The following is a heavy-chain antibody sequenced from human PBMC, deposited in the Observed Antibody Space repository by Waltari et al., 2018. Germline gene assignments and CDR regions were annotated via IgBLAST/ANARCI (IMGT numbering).Heavy chain of an antibody. J-gene: IGHJ4*02. D-gene: IGHD3-10*01. CDR3: ARVPVRGASDY. CDR1: GYTFTGYY. Sequence: QVQLVQSGAEVKKPGASVKVSCKASGYTFTGYYMHWVRQAPGQGLEWMGRINPNSGGTNYEQKFQGRGTRTRDTSISTAYMELSRLRSDDTAVYYCARVPVRGASDYWGQGTLVTVSS. CDR2: INPNSGGT. V-gene: IGHV1-2*06.